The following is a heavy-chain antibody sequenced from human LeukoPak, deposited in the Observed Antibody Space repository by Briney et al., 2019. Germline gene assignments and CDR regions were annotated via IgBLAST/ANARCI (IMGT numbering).Heavy chain of an antibody. CDR2: IYSGGST. J-gene: IGHJ4*02. Sequence: GGSLRLSCAASGFTVSSNYMSWVRQAPGKGLEWVSVIYSGGSTYYADSVKGRFTISRDNSKNTLYLQMNSLRAEDTAVYYCARGPLWFGVSYFDYWGQGTLVTVSS. V-gene: IGHV3-66*01. D-gene: IGHD3-10*01. CDR3: ARGPLWFGVSYFDY. CDR1: GFTVSSNY.